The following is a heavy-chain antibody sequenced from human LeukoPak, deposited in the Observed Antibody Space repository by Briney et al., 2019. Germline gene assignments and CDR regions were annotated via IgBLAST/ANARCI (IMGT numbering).Heavy chain of an antibody. V-gene: IGHV2-5*02. J-gene: IGHJ4*02. CDR3: AHSWGDYWAAFY. Sequence: SGPTLVNPTQTLTLTCTFSGFSLSTIGVGVDWILQPPGKALQWLALIYWDDDKRYSPSLKSRPNTIKDTSKNQVVLTMTNMDPVDTATYYCAHSWGDYWAAFYWGQGTLVTASS. CDR1: GFSLSTIGVG. CDR2: IYWDDDK. D-gene: IGHD4-17*01.